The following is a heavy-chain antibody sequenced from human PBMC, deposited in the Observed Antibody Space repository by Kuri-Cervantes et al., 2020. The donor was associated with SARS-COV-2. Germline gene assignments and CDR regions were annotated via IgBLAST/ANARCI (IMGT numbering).Heavy chain of an antibody. J-gene: IGHJ4*02. CDR1: GGSISSGDYY. Sequence: SETLSLTCTVSGGSISSGDYYWSWIRQPPGRGLEWIGYICYSGSTYYNPSLKSRVTISVDMPKNQFSLKVSPVTAADTAVYYCARAPNYSTSTYYFDYWGQGILVTVSS. CDR3: ARAPNYSTSTYYFDY. D-gene: IGHD6-6*01. V-gene: IGHV4-30-4*01. CDR2: ICYSGST.